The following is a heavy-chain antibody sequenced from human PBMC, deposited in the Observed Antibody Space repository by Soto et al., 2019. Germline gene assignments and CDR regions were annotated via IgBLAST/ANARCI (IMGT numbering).Heavy chain of an antibody. CDR2: ISYSGST. V-gene: IGHV4-59*01. J-gene: IGHJ6*02. D-gene: IGHD5-18*01. CDR1: GGSISSCF. Sequence: SETLSLTCSVSGGSISSCFWSWIRQPPGKELEWIGYISYSGSTTYNPSLKSRITLSVDTSKNQFSLRVASVTAADTAVYYCARGHRAMEYYYYYGMDVWGQGTTVTVSS. CDR3: ARGHRAMEYYYYYGMDV.